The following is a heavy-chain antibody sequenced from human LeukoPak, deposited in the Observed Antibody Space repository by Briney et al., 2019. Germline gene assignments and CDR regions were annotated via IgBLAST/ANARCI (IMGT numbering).Heavy chain of an antibody. Sequence: PSETLSLTCIVSGGSISSSSYYWGWIRQPPGKGLEWIGSIYYSGSTYYNPSLKSRVTISVDTSKNQFSLKLSSVTAADTAVYYCARDYDFWSGFSPDYWGQGTLVTVSS. CDR1: GGSISSSSYY. D-gene: IGHD3-3*01. CDR3: ARDYDFWSGFSPDY. J-gene: IGHJ4*02. V-gene: IGHV4-39*07. CDR2: IYYSGST.